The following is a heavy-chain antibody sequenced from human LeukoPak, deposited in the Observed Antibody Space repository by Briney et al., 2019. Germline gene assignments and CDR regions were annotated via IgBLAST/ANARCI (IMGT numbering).Heavy chain of an antibody. V-gene: IGHV3-33*08. CDR1: GFTFSSYG. D-gene: IGHD6-6*01. J-gene: IGHJ3*02. CDR3: ARGRSIAARPDAAFDI. Sequence: PGGSLRLSCAASGFTFSSYGMHWVRQAPGKGLEWVAVIWYDGSNKYYADSVKGRFTISRDNSKNTLYLQMNSLRAEDTAVYYCARGRSIAARPDAAFDIWGQGTMVTVSS. CDR2: IWYDGSNK.